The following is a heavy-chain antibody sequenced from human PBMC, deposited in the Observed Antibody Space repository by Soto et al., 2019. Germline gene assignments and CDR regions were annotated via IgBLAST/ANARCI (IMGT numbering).Heavy chain of an antibody. CDR2: VDDSGTT. V-gene: IGHV4-59*01. CDR3: SRDVSCSGGSCYPNDWFDP. CDR1: AGSMRNYY. D-gene: IGHD2-15*01. J-gene: IGHJ5*02. Sequence: QVQLQQSGPGLVKPSETLSLTCSVSAGSMRNYYWSWIRQPPGKGLEWIGNVDDSGTTKYNPSLRSRVPISVDTSTNQCSLKLSSVIAADTAVYSCSRDVSCSGGSCYPNDWFDPWGQGTLVTVSS.